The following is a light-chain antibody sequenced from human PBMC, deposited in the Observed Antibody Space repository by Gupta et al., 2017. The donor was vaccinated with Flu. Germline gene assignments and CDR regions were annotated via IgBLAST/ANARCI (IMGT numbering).Light chain of an antibody. Sequence: IQMTQSPSSLSASVGDRVTITCQASHDINKNLNWYQQRPGKAPRLLIYDAINVEPGVPRRFSGSGSGTYFILTISSLQAEDVATYYCQHYENLPPYTFGQGTKVEIK. J-gene: IGKJ2*01. CDR3: QHYENLPPYT. CDR2: DAI. CDR1: HDINKN. V-gene: IGKV1-33*01.